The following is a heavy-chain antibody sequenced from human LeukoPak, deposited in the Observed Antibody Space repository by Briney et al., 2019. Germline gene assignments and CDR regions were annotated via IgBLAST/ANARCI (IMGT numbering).Heavy chain of an antibody. Sequence: QPGGSLRLSCAASGFTFSSYPIHWVRQAPGKGLEWVAVVSDDGNKKFDADFVKGRFTISKDNSKNTLYLQMNSLRGEDTAVYYCARGQLLLEGYFYYMDVWGKGTTVTVSS. D-gene: IGHD1-26*01. V-gene: IGHV3-30*16. J-gene: IGHJ6*03. CDR1: GFTFSSYP. CDR2: VSDDGNKK. CDR3: ARGQLLLEGYFYYMDV.